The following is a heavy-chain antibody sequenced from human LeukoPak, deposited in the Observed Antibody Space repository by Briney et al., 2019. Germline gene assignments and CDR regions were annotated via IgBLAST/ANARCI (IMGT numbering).Heavy chain of an antibody. CDR2: INSDESST. CDR1: GFTFSSYW. CDR3: ARARYGGNYYFDY. Sequence: PGGSLTLSCKASGFTFSSYWMHWVRQAPGKGLVWVARINSDESSTSYADSVKGRFTTSRNTAKNTLYLQMNSLRAEDTAVYYCARARYGGNYYFDYWGQGTLVTVSS. D-gene: IGHD4-23*01. V-gene: IGHV3-74*01. J-gene: IGHJ4*02.